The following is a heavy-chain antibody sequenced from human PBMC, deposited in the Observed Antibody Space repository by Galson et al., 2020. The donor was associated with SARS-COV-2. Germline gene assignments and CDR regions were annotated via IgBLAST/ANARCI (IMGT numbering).Heavy chain of an antibody. Sequence: SETLSLTCSVSDATMSSYYWSWIRQPPGKGLEWIGYISYSGSTSYNPSLRSRVTISVDLSKNQLSLKVTSVTAADTAVYYCARDPAPLYGDNYYYGMDVWGRGTTVTVSS. D-gene: IGHD4-17*01. CDR3: ARDPAPLYGDNYYYGMDV. CDR1: DATMSSYY. CDR2: ISYSGST. V-gene: IGHV4-59*01. J-gene: IGHJ6*02.